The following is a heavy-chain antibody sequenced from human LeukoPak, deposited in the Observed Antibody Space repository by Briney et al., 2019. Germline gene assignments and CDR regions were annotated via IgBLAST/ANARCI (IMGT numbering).Heavy chain of an antibody. J-gene: IGHJ4*02. D-gene: IGHD3-10*01. CDR2: IHWNGGST. CDR3: VKDRTGTYTLDY. Sequence: PGGSLRLSCAASGFTFDDYGMSWVRQVPGKGLKWVSGIHWNGGSTRYADSVKGQFIISRDNAKNSLYLQVNSLRAEDTAVYYCVKDRTGTYTLDYWGQGTLVTVSS. CDR1: GFTFDDYG. V-gene: IGHV3-20*04.